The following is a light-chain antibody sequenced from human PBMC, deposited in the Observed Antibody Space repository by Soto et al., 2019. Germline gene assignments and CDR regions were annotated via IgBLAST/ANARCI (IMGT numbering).Light chain of an antibody. CDR1: SGEVSGDNY. V-gene: IGLV2-14*01. CDR3: SLYTGSRVV. CDR2: DVS. Sequence: QSVLTQPPSVSGSPGQSITISCTGTSGEVSGDNYVSWYQQHPGKAPKLMIYDVSNRPSGVSDRFSGSKSGNTASLTISGLQAEDEADYYCSLYTGSRVVFGGGTQLTVL. J-gene: IGLJ2*01.